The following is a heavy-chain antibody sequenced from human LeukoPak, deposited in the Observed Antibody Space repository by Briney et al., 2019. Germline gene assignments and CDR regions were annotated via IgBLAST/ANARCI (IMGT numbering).Heavy chain of an antibody. CDR3: AGGRLVAASKAVAIDY. Sequence: GGSLRLSCAASGFTFDDYAMHWVRQAPGKGLVWVSRINERGSSTSYADSVKGRFTISRDNAKNTLYLQMNSLRADDTAVYYCAGGRLVAASKAVAIDYWGQGTLVTVSS. V-gene: IGHV3-74*01. CDR2: INERGSST. J-gene: IGHJ4*02. D-gene: IGHD5-12*01. CDR1: GFTFDDYA.